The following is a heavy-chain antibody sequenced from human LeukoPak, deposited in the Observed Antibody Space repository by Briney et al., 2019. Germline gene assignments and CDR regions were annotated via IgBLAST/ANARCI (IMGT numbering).Heavy chain of an antibody. J-gene: IGHJ6*02. CDR2: INAGNGNT. Sequence: ASVKVSCKASGYTFINHAIHWVRQAPGQRLEWMGWINAGNGNTKYSQKFQGRVTITRDTSASTAYMELSSLRSEDTAVYYCARDRYCSSTSCYVKIYYYGMDVWGQGTTVTVSS. CDR1: GYTFINHA. CDR3: ARDRYCSSTSCYVKIYYYGMDV. V-gene: IGHV1-3*01. D-gene: IGHD2-2*01.